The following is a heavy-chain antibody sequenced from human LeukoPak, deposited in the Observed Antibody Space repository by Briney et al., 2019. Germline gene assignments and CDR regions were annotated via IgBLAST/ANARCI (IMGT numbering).Heavy chain of an antibody. Sequence: SVKVSCKASGGTFSSYAISWVRQAPGQGLEWTGRIIPIFDTVNYAQKFQGRVTITTDAYTSTAYMELSSLRSEDTAVYYCARSGLGRYRSGRMGGFVYWGQGTLVTVSS. J-gene: IGHJ4*02. CDR2: IIPIFDTV. CDR3: ARSGLGRYRSGRMGGFVY. CDR1: GGTFSSYA. V-gene: IGHV1-69*05. D-gene: IGHD5-18*01.